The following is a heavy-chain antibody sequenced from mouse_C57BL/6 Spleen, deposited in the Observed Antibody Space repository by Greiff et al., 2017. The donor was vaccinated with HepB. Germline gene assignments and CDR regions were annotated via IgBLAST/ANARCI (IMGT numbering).Heavy chain of an antibody. CDR2: INPNNGGT. V-gene: IGHV1-26*01. J-gene: IGHJ1*03. CDR3: ARGGHYYGSRRWYFDV. Sequence: EVQLQQSGPELVKPGASVKISCKASGYTFTDYYMNWVKQSHGKSLEWIGDINPNNGGTSYNQKFKGKATLTVDKSSSTAYMELRSLTSEDSAVYYCARGGHYYGSRRWYFDVWGTGTTVTVSS. D-gene: IGHD1-1*01. CDR1: GYTFTDYY.